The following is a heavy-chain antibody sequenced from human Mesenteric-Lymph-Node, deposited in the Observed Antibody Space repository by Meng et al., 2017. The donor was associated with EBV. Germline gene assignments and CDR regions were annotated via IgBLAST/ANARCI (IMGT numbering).Heavy chain of an antibody. CDR1: GYTFSSYS. D-gene: IGHD3-10*01. V-gene: IGHV1-18*01. CDR3: ARVADHYGSGSYDT. Sequence: QVQLVQSVAEVKNPGASGKVSCKAFGYTFSSYSITWVRQAPGQGLEWMGWISVHTGNTNYAQKLQDRVTMTTDTSTNTAYMELRSLRSDDTAVYFCARVADHYGSGSYDTWGQGTLVTVSS. J-gene: IGHJ5*02. CDR2: ISVHTGNT.